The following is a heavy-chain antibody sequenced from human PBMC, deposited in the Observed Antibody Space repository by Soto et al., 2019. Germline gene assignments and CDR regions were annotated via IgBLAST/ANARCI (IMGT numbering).Heavy chain of an antibody. Sequence: GGSLRLSCVASGFTFSKYNMHWVRQAPGKGLEWVAVIWFDGGNQYYAGPVQGRFTISRDNSRNTLYLQMNGLRAEDTAVYHCARDLYATYPSDAFNVWGQGTSVTVSS. J-gene: IGHJ3*01. CDR3: ARDLYATYPSDAFNV. V-gene: IGHV3-33*01. CDR2: IWFDGGNQ. CDR1: GFTFSKYN. D-gene: IGHD2-2*01.